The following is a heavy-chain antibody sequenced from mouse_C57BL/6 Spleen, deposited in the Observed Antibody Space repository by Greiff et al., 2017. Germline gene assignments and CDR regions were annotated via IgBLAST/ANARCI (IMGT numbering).Heavy chain of an antibody. CDR2: IDPEDGET. J-gene: IGHJ2*01. CDR1: GFNIKDYY. CDR3: AREESYDGYYWGY. D-gene: IGHD2-3*01. Sequence: VHVKQSGAELVKPGASVKLSCTASGFNIKDYYMHWVKQRTEQGLEWIGRIDPEDGETKYAPKFQGKAPITADTSSNTAYLQLSSLTSEDTAVYYGAREESYDGYYWGYWGQGTTLTVSS. V-gene: IGHV14-2*01.